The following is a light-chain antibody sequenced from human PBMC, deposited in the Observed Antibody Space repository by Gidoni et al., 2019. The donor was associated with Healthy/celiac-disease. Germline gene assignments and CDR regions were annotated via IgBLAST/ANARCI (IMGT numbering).Light chain of an antibody. CDR2: DAS. J-gene: IGKJ2*02. Sequence: IQMTHSPSSLSASVGDRVTITCQASQDISHYLNWYQQKPGKAPKLLIYDASNLETGVPSRFSGSGSGTDFTFTISSLQPEDIATYYCQQYDNLPRTFGQGTKLEIK. V-gene: IGKV1-33*01. CDR3: QQYDNLPRT. CDR1: QDISHY.